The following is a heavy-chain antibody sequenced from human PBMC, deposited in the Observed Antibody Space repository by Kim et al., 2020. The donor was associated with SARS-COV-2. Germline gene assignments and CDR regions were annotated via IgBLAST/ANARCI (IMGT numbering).Heavy chain of an antibody. CDR3: ARAGIMITFGGVIANNYFDY. Sequence: RVTISVDTSKNQFSLKLSSVTAADTAVYYCARAGIMITFGGVIANNYFDYWGQGTLVTVSS. J-gene: IGHJ4*02. V-gene: IGHV4-39*01. D-gene: IGHD3-16*02.